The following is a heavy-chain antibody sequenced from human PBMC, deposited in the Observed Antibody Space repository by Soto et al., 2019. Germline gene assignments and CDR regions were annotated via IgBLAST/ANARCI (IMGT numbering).Heavy chain of an antibody. V-gene: IGHV3-72*01. CDR3: ASAMRGYSYGY. CDR2: TRNKANSYTT. CDR1: GFTFSDHY. D-gene: IGHD5-18*01. Sequence: GGSLRLSCAASGFTFSDHYMDWVRQAPGKGLEWVGRTRNKANSYTTEYAASVKGRFTISRDDSKNSLYLQMNSLKTEDTAVYYCASAMRGYSYGYWGQGTLVTVSS. J-gene: IGHJ4*02.